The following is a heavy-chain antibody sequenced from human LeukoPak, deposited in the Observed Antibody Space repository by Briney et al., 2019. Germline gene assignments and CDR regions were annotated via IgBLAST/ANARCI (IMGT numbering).Heavy chain of an antibody. Sequence: QSGGSLRLSCDGSGFTFRNYRMNRVRQAPGKGLEWVANINQDGSQKHFVGSVKGRFTISRDNAKNSLSLQMNSLRAEDAAVYYCSRDGQSSTSWYDPDYWGQGTLVTVFS. V-gene: IGHV3-7*04. CDR1: GFTFRNYR. J-gene: IGHJ4*02. CDR3: SRDGQSSTSWYDPDY. CDR2: INQDGSQK. D-gene: IGHD6-13*01.